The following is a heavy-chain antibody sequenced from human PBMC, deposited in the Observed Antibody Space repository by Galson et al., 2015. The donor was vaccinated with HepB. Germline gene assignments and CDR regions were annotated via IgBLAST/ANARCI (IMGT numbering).Heavy chain of an antibody. D-gene: IGHD3-10*01. J-gene: IGHJ6*02. CDR1: GGSISSGGYS. CDR3: ARDRGVLDYYYGMDV. Sequence: ETLSLTCAVSGGSISSGGYSWSWLRQPPGKGLEWIGYIYYSGSTNYNPSLKSRVTISVDTSKNQFSLKLSSVTAADTAEYYCARDRGVLDYYYGMDVWGQGTTVTVSS. CDR2: IYYSGST. V-gene: IGHV4-61*08.